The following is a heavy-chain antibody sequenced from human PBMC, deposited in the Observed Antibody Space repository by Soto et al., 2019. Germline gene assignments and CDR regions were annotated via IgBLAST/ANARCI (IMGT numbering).Heavy chain of an antibody. J-gene: IGHJ1*01. CDR1: GFTFSSYS. Sequence: PGGSLRLSCAASGFTFSSYSMNWVRQAPGKGLEWVSSISSSSSYIYYADSVKGRFTISRDNAKNSLYLQMNSLRAEDTAVYYCARFYCSGGSCYRYFQHWGQGTLVTVSS. CDR3: ARFYCSGGSCYRYFQH. D-gene: IGHD2-15*01. CDR2: ISSSSSYI. V-gene: IGHV3-21*01.